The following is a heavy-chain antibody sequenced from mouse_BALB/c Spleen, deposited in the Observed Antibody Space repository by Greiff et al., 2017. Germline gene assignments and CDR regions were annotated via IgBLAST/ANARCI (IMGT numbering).Heavy chain of an antibody. V-gene: IGHV2-9*02. CDR3: ARDLRASLRAMDY. CDR1: GFSLTSYG. CDR2: IWAGGST. J-gene: IGHJ4*01. Sequence: VQRVESGPGLVAPSQSLSITCTVSGFSLTSYGVHWVRQPPGKGLEWLGVIWAGGSTNYNSALMSRLSISKDNSKSQVFLKMNSLQTDDTAMYYCARDLRASLRAMDYWGQGTSVTVSS. D-gene: IGHD1-1*01.